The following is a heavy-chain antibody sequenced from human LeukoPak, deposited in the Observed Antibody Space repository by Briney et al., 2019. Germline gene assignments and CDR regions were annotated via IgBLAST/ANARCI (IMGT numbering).Heavy chain of an antibody. CDR3: ARLLGTCYYYGMDV. J-gene: IGHJ6*02. V-gene: IGHV1-8*01. CDR1: GYTFTSYD. D-gene: IGHD7-27*01. Sequence: ASVKVSCKASGYTFTSYDINWVRQATGQGLEWMGWMNPNSGNTGYAQKFQGRVTMTRNTSISTAYMELSSLRSEDTAVYYCARLLGTCYYYGMDVWGQGTTVTVSS. CDR2: MNPNSGNT.